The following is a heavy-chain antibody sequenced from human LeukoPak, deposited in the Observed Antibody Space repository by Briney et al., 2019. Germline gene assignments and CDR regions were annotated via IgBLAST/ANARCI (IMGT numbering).Heavy chain of an antibody. J-gene: IGHJ5*02. CDR3: ARHPINTYYYDSSGWA. Sequence: PSETLSLTCTVSGGSISSSSYYWGWIRQPPGKGLEWIGSIYYSGSTYYNPSLKSRVTISVDTSKNQFSLKLSSVTAADTAVYYCARHPINTYYYDSSGWAWGQGTLVTVSS. CDR2: IYYSGST. V-gene: IGHV4-39*01. D-gene: IGHD3-22*01. CDR1: GGSISSSSYY.